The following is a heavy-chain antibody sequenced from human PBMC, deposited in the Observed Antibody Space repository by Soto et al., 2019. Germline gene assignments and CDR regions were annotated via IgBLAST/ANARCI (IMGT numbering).Heavy chain of an antibody. Sequence: EVQLVESGGCLVQPGGSLRLSCAASGFTFSSYWMHWVRQAPGKGLVWVSRINSDGSSTSYADSVKGRFTISRDNAKNTLYLQMNSLRAEDTAVYYCASELRYFDWATFPYYGMDVWGQGTTVTVSS. J-gene: IGHJ6*02. V-gene: IGHV3-74*01. CDR3: ASELRYFDWATFPYYGMDV. CDR2: INSDGSST. D-gene: IGHD3-9*01. CDR1: GFTFSSYW.